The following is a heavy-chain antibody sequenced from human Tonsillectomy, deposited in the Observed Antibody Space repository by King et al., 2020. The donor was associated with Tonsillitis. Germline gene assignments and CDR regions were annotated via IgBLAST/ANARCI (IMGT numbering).Heavy chain of an antibody. CDR2: YIPIFGTA. V-gene: IGHV1-69*12. D-gene: IGHD4-11*01. Sequence: QLVQSGAEVKKPGSSVKVSCKASGGTFSSYTISWVRQAPGQGLELMGGYIPIFGTANYAQTFQGRVTITADESTSKADMELSSLRSEDTAVYYCARDPYSNYYYYVMDVWGQGTTVTVSS. CDR1: GGTFSSYT. CDR3: ARDPYSNYYYYVMDV. J-gene: IGHJ6*02.